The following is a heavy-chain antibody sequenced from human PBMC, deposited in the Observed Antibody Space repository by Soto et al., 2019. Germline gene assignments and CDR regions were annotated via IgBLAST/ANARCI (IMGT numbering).Heavy chain of an antibody. Sequence: PGGSLRLSCAASGFTFSSYAMSWVRQAPGKGLEWVSSISGSGGSTYYADSVKGRFTISRDNSKNTVYVQMNSLRAEDTALYYCAKDFYGLDVWGQGPTVTVSS. CDR1: GFTFSSYA. CDR3: AKDFYGLDV. CDR2: ISGSGGST. J-gene: IGHJ6*01. V-gene: IGHV3-23*01.